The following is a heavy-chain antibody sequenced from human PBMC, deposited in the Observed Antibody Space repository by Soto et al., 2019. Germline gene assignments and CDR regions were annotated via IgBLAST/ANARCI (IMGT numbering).Heavy chain of an antibody. CDR3: DFRLRFLEWPYYYYYGMEV. CDR1: GGTFSSYA. V-gene: IGHV1-69*13. CDR2: IIPIFGTA. Sequence: SVKVSCKASGGTFSSYAISWVRQAPGQGLEWMGGIIPIFGTANYAQKFQGRVTITADESTSTAYMELSSLRSEDTAVYYCDFRLRFLEWPYYYYYGMEVWGQGTTVTVSS. D-gene: IGHD3-3*01. J-gene: IGHJ6*02.